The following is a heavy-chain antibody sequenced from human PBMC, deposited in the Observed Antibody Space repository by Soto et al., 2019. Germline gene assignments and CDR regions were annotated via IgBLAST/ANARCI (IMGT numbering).Heavy chain of an antibody. D-gene: IGHD3-3*01. J-gene: IGHJ5*02. V-gene: IGHV4-34*01. CDR3: ARGTKFHLEPREYDFWSGYYTGIDV. CDR1: GGSFSGYY. CDR2: INHSGST. Sequence: PSETLSLTCAVYGGSFSGYYWSWIRQPPGKGLEWIGEINHSGSTNYNPSLRSRVTISVDTSKNQFSLKLSSVTAADTAVYYCARGTKFHLEPREYDFWSGYYTGIDVWGQGTLVTVSS.